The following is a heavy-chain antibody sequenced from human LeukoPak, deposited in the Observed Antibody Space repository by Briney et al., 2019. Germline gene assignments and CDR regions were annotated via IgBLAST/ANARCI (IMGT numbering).Heavy chain of an antibody. J-gene: IGHJ3*02. CDR3: AKDYYDSSGYYYNWSGQNAFDI. Sequence: PGGSLRLSCAASGFTFSSYAMSWVRQAPGKGLEWVSAISGSGGSTYYADSVKGRFTISRDNSKNTLYLQMNSLRAEDTAVYYCAKDYYDSSGYYYNWSGQNAFDIWGQGTMVTVSS. D-gene: IGHD3-22*01. V-gene: IGHV3-23*01. CDR1: GFTFSSYA. CDR2: ISGSGGST.